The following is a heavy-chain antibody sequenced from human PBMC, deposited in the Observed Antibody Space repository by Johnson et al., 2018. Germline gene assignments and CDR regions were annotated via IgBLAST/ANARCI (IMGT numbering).Heavy chain of an antibody. CDR2: IYSGGNT. CDR1: GFTLSSNY. V-gene: IGHV3-53*01. CDR3: AGDHRPYWGIYFYYYMDV. J-gene: IGHJ6*03. Sequence: VQLVESGGGVVQPGRSLRLSCAASGFTLSSNYMNWVRQAPGKGLEWVSVIYSGGNTYYADSVKGRFTISRDNSKNTLFLQMNSLRVEDTAVDYCAGDHRPYWGIYFYYYMDVWGKGTTVTVSS. D-gene: IGHD7-27*01.